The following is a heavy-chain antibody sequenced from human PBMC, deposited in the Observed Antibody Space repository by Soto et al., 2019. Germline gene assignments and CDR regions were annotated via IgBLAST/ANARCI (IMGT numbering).Heavy chain of an antibody. CDR1: GESVNCYD. Sequence: SETLSPSCAVYGESVNCYDWNWIRQPPGKGLEWIGEINHTGVTHYNTSLKSRVTMSVDTSKNQFSLRLSSVTAADTAIYYCATRITVFGLLIPPFDPWGQGTQVTVS. J-gene: IGHJ5*02. CDR2: INHTGVT. D-gene: IGHD3-3*01. V-gene: IGHV4-34*01. CDR3: ATRITVFGLLIPPFDP.